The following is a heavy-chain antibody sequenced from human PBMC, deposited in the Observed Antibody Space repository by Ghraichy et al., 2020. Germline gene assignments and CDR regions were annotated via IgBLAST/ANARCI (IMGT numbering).Heavy chain of an antibody. D-gene: IGHD6-19*01. J-gene: IGHJ3*02. V-gene: IGHV1-3*01. CDR2: INPDNGDT. CDR3: ARDFKWLANAFDI. CDR1: GYTFTRYA. Sequence: ASVKVSCKASGYTFTRYAINWVRQAPGQRLQWMGLINPDNGDTNYSQEFQGRLTITRNTSATTTYIELSSLRSDDTAVYYCARDFKWLANAFDIWGKGTMVTVSS.